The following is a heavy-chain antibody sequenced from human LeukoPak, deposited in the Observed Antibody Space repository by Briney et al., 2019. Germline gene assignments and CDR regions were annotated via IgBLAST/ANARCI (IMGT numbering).Heavy chain of an antibody. CDR1: GGTFSSYA. CDR3: AREYYYDSSGYYYRSDNWFDP. CDR2: IIPIFGTA. Sequence: SVKVSCKASGGTFSSYAVSWVRQAPGQGLEWMGGIIPIFGTANYAQKFQGRVTITADESTSTAYMELSSLRSEDTAVYYCAREYYYDSSGYYYRSDNWFDPWGQGTLVTVSS. V-gene: IGHV1-69*13. J-gene: IGHJ5*02. D-gene: IGHD3-22*01.